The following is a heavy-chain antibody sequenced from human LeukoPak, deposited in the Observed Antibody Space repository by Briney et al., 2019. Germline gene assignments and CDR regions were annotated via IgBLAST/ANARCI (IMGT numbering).Heavy chain of an antibody. CDR2: ITNNGEST. V-gene: IGHV3-23*01. J-gene: IGHJ3*02. Sequence: PGGSLRLSCAASGFTFSSYGMSWVRQAPGKGLEWVSTITNNGESTYYADSVKGRFTISRDNSKNMLYLQMNRLRVEDTAVYYCGKAEYIWGLGTMVTVSS. CDR3: GKAEYI. CDR1: GFTFSSYG.